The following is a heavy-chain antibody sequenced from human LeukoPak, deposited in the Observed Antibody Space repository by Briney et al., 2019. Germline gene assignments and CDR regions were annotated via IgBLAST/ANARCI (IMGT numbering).Heavy chain of an antibody. CDR1: GYTFTNYA. CDR2: INTNTGNP. CDR3: ARDHLPSGY. J-gene: IGHJ4*02. V-gene: IGHV7-4-1*02. Sequence: ASVKVSCKDSGYTFTNYAMNWVRQAPGQGLEWMGWINTNTGNPTYAQGFTGRFVFSLDTSVSTAYLQISSLKAEDTAIYYCARDHLPSGYWGQGTLVTVSS. D-gene: IGHD1-14*01.